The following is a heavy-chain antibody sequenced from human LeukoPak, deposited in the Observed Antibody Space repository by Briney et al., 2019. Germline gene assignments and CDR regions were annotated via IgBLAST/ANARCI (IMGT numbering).Heavy chain of an antibody. J-gene: IGHJ4*02. CDR3: ARHDYAFGYYFDY. CDR2: IFYSGST. Sequence: SETLSLTCTVSGGSMINYYWSWIRQPPGKGLEWIGYIFYSGSTHYNPSLKSRVSISIDTSKNQFSLRLSSVTAADTAVYYCARHDYAFGYYFDYWGQGTLVTVSS. V-gene: IGHV4-59*08. D-gene: IGHD4-17*01. CDR1: GGSMINYY.